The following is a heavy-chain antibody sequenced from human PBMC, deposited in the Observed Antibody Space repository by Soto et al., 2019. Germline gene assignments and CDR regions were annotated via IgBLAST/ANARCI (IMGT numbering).Heavy chain of an antibody. D-gene: IGHD3-10*01. J-gene: IGHJ3*01. Sequence: EVQLVESGGGLIQPGGSLRLSCAVSGFTVSNNFMNWVRQAPGKGREWVSLIYSGGGTYYADSVKGRFTISRDNSKNMLYLQLNSLRVDDTAVYYCARGHDMSHYWHAFDLWGQGTMVAVSS. V-gene: IGHV3-53*01. CDR1: GFTVSNNF. CDR3: ARGHDMSHYWHAFDL. CDR2: IYSGGGT.